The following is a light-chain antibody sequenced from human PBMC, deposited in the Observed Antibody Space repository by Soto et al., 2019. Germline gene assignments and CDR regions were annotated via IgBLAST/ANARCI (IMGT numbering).Light chain of an antibody. Sequence: QSALTQPASVSGSPGQSITISCTGTSSDVGGYNPVSWYQQHPGKAPKVMIYEVSNRPSGVSNRFSGSKSGNTASLTISGLQAEDEADYYCSSYTSSTTQYVFGTGTKLTVL. CDR2: EVS. V-gene: IGLV2-14*01. J-gene: IGLJ1*01. CDR3: SSYTSSTTQYV. CDR1: SSDVGGYNP.